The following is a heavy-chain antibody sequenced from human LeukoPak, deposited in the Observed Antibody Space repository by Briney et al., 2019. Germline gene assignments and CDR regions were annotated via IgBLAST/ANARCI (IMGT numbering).Heavy chain of an antibody. V-gene: IGHV3-21*01. CDR2: ISSSTSYI. J-gene: IGHJ4*02. Sequence: GGSLRLSCAASGFTFSGYSMNWVRQAPGKGLEWVSFISSSTSYIYYADSVKGRFTISRDNAKNSLYLQMNSLRAEDTAVYYCARGYEEDSEGSGELDYWGQGTLVTVSS. D-gene: IGHD3-10*01. CDR1: GFTFSGYS. CDR3: ARGYEEDSEGSGELDY.